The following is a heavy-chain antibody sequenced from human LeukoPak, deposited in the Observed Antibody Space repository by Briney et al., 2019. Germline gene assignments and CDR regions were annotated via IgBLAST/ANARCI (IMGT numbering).Heavy chain of an antibody. V-gene: IGHV3-7*01. Sequence: GGSLRLFCAASGFTFRRYGMTWVRQAPGKGLEWVANIKQDGSEKYYVDSVKGRFTISRDNAKNSLYLQMNSLRAEDTAVYYCARAIVDWDWFDPWGQGTLVTVSS. CDR2: IKQDGSEK. J-gene: IGHJ5*02. CDR3: ARAIVDWDWFDP. CDR1: GFTFRRYG. D-gene: IGHD2-15*01.